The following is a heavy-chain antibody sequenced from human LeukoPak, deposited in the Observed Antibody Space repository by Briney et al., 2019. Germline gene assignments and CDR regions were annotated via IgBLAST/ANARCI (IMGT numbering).Heavy chain of an antibody. CDR2: INHSGST. D-gene: IGHD3-10*01. V-gene: IGHV4-34*01. J-gene: IGHJ4*02. CDR1: GGSFSGYY. CDR3: ARNGDGIRIRD. Sequence: SETLSLTCAVYGGSFSGYYWSWIRQPPGKGLEWIGEINHSGSTNYNPSLKSRVTISVDTSKNQFSLKLSSVTAADTVVYYCARNGDGIRIRDWGQGTLVTVSS.